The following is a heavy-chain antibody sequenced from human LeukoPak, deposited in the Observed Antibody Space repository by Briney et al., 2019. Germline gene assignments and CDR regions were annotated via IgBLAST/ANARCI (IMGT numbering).Heavy chain of an antibody. CDR3: ARGAAAGTGEFDY. D-gene: IGHD6-13*01. CDR2: IYYSGST. CDR1: GGSISSSSYY. V-gene: IGHV4-39*07. Sequence: SETLSLTCTVSGGSISSSSYYWGWIRQPPGKGLEWIGSIYYSGSTYYNPSLKSRVTISVDTSKNQFSLKLSSVTAADTAVYYCARGAAAGTGEFDYWGQGTLVTVSS. J-gene: IGHJ4*02.